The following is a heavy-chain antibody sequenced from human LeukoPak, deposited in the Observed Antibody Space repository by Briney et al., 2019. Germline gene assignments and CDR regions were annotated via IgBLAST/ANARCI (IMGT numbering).Heavy chain of an antibody. CDR2: ISSSSSTI. Sequence: GGSLRLSCAGSGFTFSSYSMNWVRQAPGKGLEWVSYISSSSSTIYYADSVKGRFTISRDNAKNSLYLQMNSLRDEDTAVYYCARDCSSSSCSGSGFDYWGQGTLVTVSS. J-gene: IGHJ4*02. D-gene: IGHD2-2*01. CDR3: ARDCSSSSCSGSGFDY. CDR1: GFTFSSYS. V-gene: IGHV3-48*02.